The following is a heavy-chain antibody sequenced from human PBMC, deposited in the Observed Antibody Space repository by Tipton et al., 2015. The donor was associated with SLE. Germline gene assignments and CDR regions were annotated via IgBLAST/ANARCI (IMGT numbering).Heavy chain of an antibody. Sequence: TLSLTCTVSGYSLTSGFYWGWIRQSPGEGLEWIGYIYYSGSTNYNPSLKSRVTISVDTSKNQFSLKLSSVTAADTAVYYCARDSLGFDYWGQGALVTVSS. V-gene: IGHV4-61*01. CDR1: GYSLTSGFY. CDR2: IYYSGST. D-gene: IGHD7-27*01. J-gene: IGHJ4*02. CDR3: ARDSLGFDY.